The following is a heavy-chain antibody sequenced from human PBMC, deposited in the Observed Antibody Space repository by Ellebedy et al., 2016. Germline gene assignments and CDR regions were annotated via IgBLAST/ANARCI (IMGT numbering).Heavy chain of an antibody. D-gene: IGHD1-1*01. CDR1: GGSFSTYY. V-gene: IGHV4-59*04. CDR3: ARHPSGTALDHVDV. CDR2: IYHRGST. Sequence: SETLSLXCSVSGGSFSTYYWSWIRQPPGKGLEWIGNIYHRGSTYYNPSLKSRVTISVDTANNQFFLKLSSVTAADTAVYYCARHPSGTALDHVDVWGKGTTVTVSS. J-gene: IGHJ6*04.